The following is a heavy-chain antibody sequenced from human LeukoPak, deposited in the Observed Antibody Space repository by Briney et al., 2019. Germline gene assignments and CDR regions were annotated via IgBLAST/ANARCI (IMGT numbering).Heavy chain of an antibody. V-gene: IGHV4-34*01. J-gene: IGHJ3*02. CDR2: INHSGST. D-gene: IGHD3-10*01. CDR3: ARCQSGLVQGVIRAYSFDI. CDR1: GGSFCGYY. Sequence: PSETLSLTCAVHGGSFCGYYWSWIRQPPGKGLEWIGEINHSGSTNYNPSLKSRVTISVDTSKNKFSLKLSSVTAAGTAVYYFARCQSGLVQGVIRAYSFDIWGQGTMVTVSS.